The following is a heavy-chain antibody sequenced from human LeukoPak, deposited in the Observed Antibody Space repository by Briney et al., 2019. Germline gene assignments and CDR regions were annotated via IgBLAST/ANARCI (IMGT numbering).Heavy chain of an antibody. CDR2: IYYSGST. CDR1: GGSISSGGYY. CDR3: ARVLVPAAIPTHWFDP. J-gene: IGHJ5*02. D-gene: IGHD2-2*02. Sequence: ASEALSLTCTVSGGSISSGGYYWSWIRQHPGKGLEWIGYIYYSGSTYYNPSLKSRVTISVDTSKNQFSLKLSSVTAADTAVYYCARVLVPAAIPTHWFDPWGQGTLVTVSS. V-gene: IGHV4-31*03.